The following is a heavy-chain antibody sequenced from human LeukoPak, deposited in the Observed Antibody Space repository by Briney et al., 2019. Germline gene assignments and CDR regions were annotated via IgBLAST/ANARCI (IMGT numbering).Heavy chain of an antibody. CDR1: GYTFTTYG. CDR2: INPNSGGT. J-gene: IGHJ4*02. V-gene: IGHV1-2*02. Sequence: GASVKVSCKASGYTFTTYGISWVRQAPGQGLEWMGWINPNSGGTNYAQKFQGRVTMTRDTSISTAYMELSRLRSDDTAVYYCARDPAPGIAVAGNSLWGQGTLVTVSS. CDR3: ARDPAPGIAVAGNSL. D-gene: IGHD6-19*01.